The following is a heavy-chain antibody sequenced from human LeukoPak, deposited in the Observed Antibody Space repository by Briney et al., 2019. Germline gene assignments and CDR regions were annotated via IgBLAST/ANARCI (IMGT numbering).Heavy chain of an antibody. Sequence: SETLSLTCTVSGGSVSSGSYYWTWIRQPPGKGLEWIGYIYYSGSTNYNPSLKSRVTISVDTSKNQFSLKLSSVTAADTAVYYCARGREYYDSSRGYYFDYWGQGTLVTVSS. D-gene: IGHD3-22*01. J-gene: IGHJ4*02. CDR3: ARGREYYDSSRGYYFDY. CDR2: IYYSGST. CDR1: GGSVSSGSYY. V-gene: IGHV4-61*01.